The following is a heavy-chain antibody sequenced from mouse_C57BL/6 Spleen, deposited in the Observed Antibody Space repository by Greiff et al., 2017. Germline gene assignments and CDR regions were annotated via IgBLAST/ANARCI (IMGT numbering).Heavy chain of an antibody. Sequence: QVQLQQSGAELVRPGSSVKLSCKASGYTFTSYWMHWVKQRPIQGLEWIGNIDPSDSETHYNQKFKDKATLTVDKSSSTAYMQLSSLTSEDSAVYYCARGGTTVVAEAMDYWGQGTSVTVSS. CDR3: ARGGTTVVAEAMDY. D-gene: IGHD1-1*01. CDR1: GYTFTSYW. CDR2: IDPSDSET. V-gene: IGHV1-52*01. J-gene: IGHJ4*01.